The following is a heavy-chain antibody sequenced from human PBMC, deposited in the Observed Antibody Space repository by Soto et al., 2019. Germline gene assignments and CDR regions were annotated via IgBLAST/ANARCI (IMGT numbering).Heavy chain of an antibody. J-gene: IGHJ6*02. V-gene: IGHV3-66*01. CDR3: AIDHTVPFTIYAYYGMDV. Sequence: EEQLVESGGGLVQPGGSLRLSCEASGFTVRDHDMTWVSQAPGKGLEWVSVIYSGGSTYYADSVKGSFTISRDNAKKTLYLQRNSLTADEPTVYYFAIDHTVPFTIYAYYGMDVWVQGTTVIVSS. CDR2: IYSGGST. D-gene: IGHD3-16*01. CDR1: GFTVRDHD.